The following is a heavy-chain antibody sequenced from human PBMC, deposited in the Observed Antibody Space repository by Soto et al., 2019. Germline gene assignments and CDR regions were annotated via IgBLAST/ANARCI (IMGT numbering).Heavy chain of an antibody. V-gene: IGHV4-59*01. CDR3: ARVLKDIVVVPAAIXXXYXXDX. CDR1: GGSISSYY. CDR2: IYYSGST. Sequence: SETLSLTCTVSGGSISSYYWSWIRQPPGKGLEWIGYIYYSGSTNYNPSLKSRVTISVDTSKNQFSLKLSSVTAADTAVYYCARVLKDIVVVPAAIXXXYXXDXWGXGTTVTXXS. J-gene: IGHJ6*01. D-gene: IGHD2-2*01.